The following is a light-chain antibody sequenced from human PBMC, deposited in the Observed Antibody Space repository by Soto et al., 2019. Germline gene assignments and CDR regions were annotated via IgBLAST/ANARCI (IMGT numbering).Light chain of an antibody. CDR2: KAS. V-gene: IGKV1-5*03. Sequence: DIQMTQSPSTLSASVGDRVTITCRASQSINSWLAWYQQKPGKAPKLLIYKASSLESGVPSRFSGSGSGTEFALTITSLQPDDFATYHCQQYNSYPYTFGQGTKLEIK. CDR3: QQYNSYPYT. J-gene: IGKJ2*01. CDR1: QSINSW.